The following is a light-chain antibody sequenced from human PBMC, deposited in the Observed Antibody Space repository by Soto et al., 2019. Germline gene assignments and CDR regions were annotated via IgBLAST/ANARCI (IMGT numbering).Light chain of an antibody. CDR3: QSYDSSLSVFYV. J-gene: IGLJ1*01. V-gene: IGLV1-40*01. CDR2: GNS. Sequence: QSVLTQPPSVSGAPGQRVTISCTGSSSNIGAGYDVHWYQQLPGKAPKLLIYGNSNRPSGVPDRFSGPKSGTSASLAITGLQAEDEADYYCQSYDSSLSVFYVFGTGTKV. CDR1: SSNIGAGYD.